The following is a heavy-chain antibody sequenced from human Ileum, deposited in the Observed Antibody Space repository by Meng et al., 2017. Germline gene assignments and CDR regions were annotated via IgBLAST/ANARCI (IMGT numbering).Heavy chain of an antibody. J-gene: IGHJ4*02. D-gene: IGHD5-24*01. Sequence: SGPTLVKPTQTLTLTCSFSGFSLTTRGVGVGWVRQPPGKALEWLSLIYWNDDKRYNPSLRSRITITKDTSKDQVVLTLANLDPVDTATYYCVHKPVAEDGTYFDSWGQGTLVTVSS. V-gene: IGHV2-5*01. CDR1: GFSLTTRGVG. CDR3: VHKPVAEDGTYFDS. CDR2: IYWNDDK.